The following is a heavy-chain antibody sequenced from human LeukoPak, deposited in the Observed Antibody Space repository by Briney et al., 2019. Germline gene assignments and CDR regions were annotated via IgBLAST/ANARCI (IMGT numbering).Heavy chain of an antibody. CDR3: VSGSYEGGYYGMDV. CDR2: IGGSISSK. V-gene: IGHV3-21*01. Sequence: GGSLTLSCAASGFGFSSYTMNWVRQAPGKGLEWVSSIGGSISSKLYAESVKGRFTISRDNAKNSLYLQMNILRAEDTAVYYCVSGSYEGGYYGMDVWGQGTTVTASS. CDR1: GFGFSSYT. J-gene: IGHJ6*02. D-gene: IGHD1-26*01.